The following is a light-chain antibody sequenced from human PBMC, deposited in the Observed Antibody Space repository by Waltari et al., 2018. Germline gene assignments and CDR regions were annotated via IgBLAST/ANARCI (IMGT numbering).Light chain of an antibody. CDR2: KAA. Sequence: DIQMTQSPYTLSASVGARVTITCRASKSISSRVAWYQQNPGKAPKRLIYKAASLESGVPSRFSRGGSGTEFTLTISRLQADEFPTYYCQQYNSYSPYTFGQGTKLEIK. CDR3: QQYNSYSPYT. V-gene: IGKV1-5*03. J-gene: IGKJ2*01. CDR1: KSISSR.